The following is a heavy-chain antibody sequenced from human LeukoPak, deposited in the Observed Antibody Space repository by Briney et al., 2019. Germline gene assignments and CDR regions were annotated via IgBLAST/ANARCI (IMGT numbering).Heavy chain of an antibody. J-gene: IGHJ4*02. V-gene: IGHV1-69*04. D-gene: IGHD2-2*01. CDR1: GGTFSSYA. CDR2: IIPILGIA. Sequence: GASVKVSCKASGGTFSSYAISWVRQAPGQGLEWMGRIIPILGIANYAQKFQGRVTITADKYTSTAYMELSSLRSEDTAVYYCAGSSTRDLDYWGQGTLVTVSS. CDR3: AGSSTRDLDY.